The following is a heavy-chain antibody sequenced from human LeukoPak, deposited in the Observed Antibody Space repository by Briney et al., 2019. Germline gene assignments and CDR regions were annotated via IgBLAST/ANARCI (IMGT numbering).Heavy chain of an antibody. CDR1: GFTLSGSA. CDR3: ANPVSNYYDSSGYYWDWFDP. J-gene: IGHJ5*02. CDR2: IRSKANSYAT. D-gene: IGHD3-22*01. Sequence: PGGSLRLSCAASGFTLSGSAMHWVRQASGKGLEWVGRIRSKANSYATAYAASVKGRFAISRDNSKNTLYLQMNSLRAEDTAVYYCANPVSNYYDSSGYYWDWFDPWGQGTLVTVSS. V-gene: IGHV3-73*01.